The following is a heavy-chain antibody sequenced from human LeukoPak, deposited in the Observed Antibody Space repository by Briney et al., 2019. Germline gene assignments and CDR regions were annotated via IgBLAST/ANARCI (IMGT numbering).Heavy chain of an antibody. CDR2: IYYSGST. D-gene: IGHD6-19*01. J-gene: IGHJ4*02. V-gene: IGHV4-39*02. CDR1: GGSISSSSYY. Sequence: SETLSLTCTVSGGSISSSSYYWGWIRQPPGKGLEWIGSIYYSGSTYYNPSLKSRVTISVDTSKNQFSLKLSSVTAADTAVYYCAKDGSSGWGWYFDFWGQGTLVTVSS. CDR3: AKDGSSGWGWYFDF.